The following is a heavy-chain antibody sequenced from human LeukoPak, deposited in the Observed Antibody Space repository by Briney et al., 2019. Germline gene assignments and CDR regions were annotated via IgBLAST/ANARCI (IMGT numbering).Heavy chain of an antibody. V-gene: IGHV3-30*03. CDR1: GYTFTSYY. J-gene: IGHJ6*02. D-gene: IGHD2-15*01. Sequence: SCKASGYTFTSYYMHWVRQAPGKGLEWLAVISNDGINIYYGDSVKGRFTISRDNPKNTLYLEMNSLKPEDTAVYYCARDRLQGYYYGMDVWGQGTTVTVSS. CDR3: ARDRLQGYYYGMDV. CDR2: ISNDGINI.